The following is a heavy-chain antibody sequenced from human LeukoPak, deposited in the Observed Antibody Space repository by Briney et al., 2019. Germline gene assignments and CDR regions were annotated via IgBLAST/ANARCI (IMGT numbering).Heavy chain of an antibody. CDR3: AGGSSIDFDY. D-gene: IGHD2/OR15-2a*01. V-gene: IGHV4-4*07. J-gene: IGHJ4*02. Sequence: SETLSLTCTVSGASISSYYWSWLRQPAGKGLEWIGRIFTSGNTKYNPSLKSRVTMSLDTSTNQFSLKLSSVPAADTAVYYCAGGSSIDFDYWGQGTLVTVSS. CDR1: GASISSYY. CDR2: IFTSGNT.